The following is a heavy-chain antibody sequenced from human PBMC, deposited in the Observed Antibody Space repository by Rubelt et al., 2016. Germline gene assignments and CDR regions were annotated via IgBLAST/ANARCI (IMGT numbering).Heavy chain of an antibody. J-gene: IGHJ4*02. CDR1: GFTVSSNY. Sequence: EVQLVESGGGLIQPGGSLRLSCAASGFTVSSNYVSWFRQAPGKGLEWVSVIYSGGSTYYADSVKGRFTISRDNSENTLYLQMNSLRAEDTAVYYCATGYYGSGSDFDYWGQGTLVTVSS. CDR3: ATGYYGSGSDFDY. CDR2: IYSGGST. D-gene: IGHD3-10*01. V-gene: IGHV3-53*01.